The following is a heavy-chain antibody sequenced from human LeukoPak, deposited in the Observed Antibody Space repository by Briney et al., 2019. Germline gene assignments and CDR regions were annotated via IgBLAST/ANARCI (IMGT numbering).Heavy chain of an antibody. J-gene: IGHJ3*02. CDR2: INHSGST. V-gene: IGHV4-34*01. Sequence: SSETLSLTCAAYGGSFSGYYWSWIRQPPGKGLEWIGEINHSGSTNYNPSLKSRVTISVDTSKNQFSLKLSSVTAADTAVYYCARGPHYDFWRGAFDIWGQGTMVTVSS. CDR3: ARGPHYDFWRGAFDI. CDR1: GGSFSGYY. D-gene: IGHD3-3*01.